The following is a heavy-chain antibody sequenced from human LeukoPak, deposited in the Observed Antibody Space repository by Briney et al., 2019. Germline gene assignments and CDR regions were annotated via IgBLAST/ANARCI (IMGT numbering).Heavy chain of an antibody. V-gene: IGHV3-48*03. CDR2: ISISGVTK. CDR3: TSHGSTYYFDY. J-gene: IGHJ4*02. CDR1: GFTFSRYD. Sequence: LAGGSLRLSCATPGFTFSRYDYNWVRQAPGKGLEWISYISISGVTKYYADSVRGRFTVSRDNARDSLYLQMDSLRAEDTATYYCTSHGSTYYFDYCGQGTQVTVSS. D-gene: IGHD5/OR15-5a*01.